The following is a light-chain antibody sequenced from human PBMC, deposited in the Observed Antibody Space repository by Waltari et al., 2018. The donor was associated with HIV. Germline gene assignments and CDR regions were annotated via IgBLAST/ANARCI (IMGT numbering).Light chain of an antibody. CDR3: SSYGGSANLL. Sequence: QSALTQPPSASGSPGQSVTISCTGTSSDIGGYTYVSWYQQYPGKAPKLMIYEVSKRPSGVPDRFSGSKSANTASLTVSGLQAEDEADYYCSSYGGSANLLFGGGTK. V-gene: IGLV2-8*01. J-gene: IGLJ2*01. CDR2: EVS. CDR1: SSDIGGYTY.